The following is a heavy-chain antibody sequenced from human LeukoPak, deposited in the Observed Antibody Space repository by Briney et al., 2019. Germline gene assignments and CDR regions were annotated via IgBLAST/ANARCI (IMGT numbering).Heavy chain of an antibody. J-gene: IGHJ4*02. CDR3: ARARVPIAVAGLYYFDY. D-gene: IGHD6-19*01. V-gene: IGHV1-2*02. CDR1: GYTFTAYY. CDR2: IKPDSGSS. Sequence: ASVKVSFKASGYTFTAYYIHWLRQAPGQGPEWMGWIKPDSGSSHYAQKFQGRVTMTRDTSSNSAYMDLTSLKSDDTALYYCARARVPIAVAGLYYFDYWSQGALVTVSS.